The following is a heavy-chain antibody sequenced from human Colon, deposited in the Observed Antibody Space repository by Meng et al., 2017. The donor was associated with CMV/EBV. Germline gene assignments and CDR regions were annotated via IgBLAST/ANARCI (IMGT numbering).Heavy chain of an antibody. Sequence: GGSLRLSCAASGFTVTSNHITWVRQAPGKGLEWVSTIYNTGGTHFSDSVKGRFTISRDTSKNTVHLQMNSLTVDDTAVYHCARGGVPGGRSPRVDWFDPWGPGTLVTVSS. J-gene: IGHJ5*02. CDR3: ARGGVPGGRSPRVDWFDP. D-gene: IGHD2-15*01. CDR1: GFTVTSNH. CDR2: IYNTGGT. V-gene: IGHV3-53*01.